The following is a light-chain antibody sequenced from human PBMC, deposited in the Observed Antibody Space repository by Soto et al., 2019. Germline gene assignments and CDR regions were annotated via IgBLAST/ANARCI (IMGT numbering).Light chain of an antibody. CDR3: QQYHNWPPQYT. Sequence: EIVMTQSPASLSVSPGDGATLSCRASHSVDSNVAWYQQKPGQGPRLLIHGASTRAVGVPARCSGSGSGTDFTLTISSLQSEDFAVYYGQQYHNWPPQYTFGQGTNLQSK. J-gene: IGKJ2*01. CDR1: HSVDSN. CDR2: GAS. V-gene: IGKV3-15*01.